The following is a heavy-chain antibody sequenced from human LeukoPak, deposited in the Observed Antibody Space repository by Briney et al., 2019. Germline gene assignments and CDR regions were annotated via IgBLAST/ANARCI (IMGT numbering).Heavy chain of an antibody. Sequence: SETLSLTCAVYGGSFSGYYWSWIRQPPGKGLEWIGEINHSGSSNYNPSLKSRVTMSADTSKNQFSLKLNSVTAADTAVYYCARVLDYYGSGTRDFDYWGQGILVTVSS. CDR1: GGSFSGYY. J-gene: IGHJ4*02. CDR2: INHSGSS. D-gene: IGHD3-10*01. CDR3: ARVLDYYGSGTRDFDY. V-gene: IGHV4-34*01.